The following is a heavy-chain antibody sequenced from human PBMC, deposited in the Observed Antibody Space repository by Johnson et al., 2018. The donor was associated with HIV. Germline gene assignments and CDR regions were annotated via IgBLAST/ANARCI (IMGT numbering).Heavy chain of an antibody. V-gene: IGHV3-33*05. CDR1: GFIFSRFA. Sequence: QVQLVESGGGVVQPGRSLRVSCAASGFIFSRFAMHWVRQAPGKGLEWVAVISYDGSNKYYADSVKGRFTISRDNSKNTLYLQMNSLRAEDTAVYYCARDCMGNNWNQFEVFDIWGQGTMVTVSS. CDR3: ARDCMGNNWNQFEVFDI. CDR2: ISYDGSNK. D-gene: IGHD1-20*01. J-gene: IGHJ3*02.